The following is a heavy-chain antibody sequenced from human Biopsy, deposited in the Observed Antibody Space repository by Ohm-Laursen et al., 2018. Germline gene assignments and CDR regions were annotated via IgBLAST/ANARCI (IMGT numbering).Heavy chain of an antibody. CDR3: VRGVDYYDPYHYYALDV. J-gene: IGHJ6*02. V-gene: IGHV4-34*01. CDR1: GESFNGYY. CDR2: INHSGRT. Sequence: ETLSLTCAVYGESFNGYYWSWIRQTPGKGLEWIGEINHSGRTNYNPSLNSLITLSVDTSKNLFSLKERSVTAADTAVYYCVRGVDYYDPYHYYALDVWGQGTTVTVSS. D-gene: IGHD3-22*01.